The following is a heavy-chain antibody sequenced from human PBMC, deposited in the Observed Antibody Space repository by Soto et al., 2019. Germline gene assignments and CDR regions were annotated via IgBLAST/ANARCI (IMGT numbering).Heavy chain of an antibody. CDR2: IYYSGST. V-gene: IGHV4-59*01. J-gene: IGHJ6*02. CDR3: ARAEVSPAAIYYHGMDV. Sequence: SETLSLTCTVSGGSISSYYWSWIRQPPGKGLEWIGYIYYSGSTNYNPSLKSRVTISVDTSKNQFSLKLSSVTAADTAVYYCARAEVSPAAIYYHGMDVWGQGTTVTVSS. CDR1: GGSISSYY. D-gene: IGHD2-2*02.